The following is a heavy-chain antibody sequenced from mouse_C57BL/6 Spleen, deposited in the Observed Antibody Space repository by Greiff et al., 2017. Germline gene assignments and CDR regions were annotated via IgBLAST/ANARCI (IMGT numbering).Heavy chain of an antibody. J-gene: IGHJ2*01. CDR3: ATPSHPDY. CDR1: GFNIKNTY. V-gene: IGHV14-3*01. D-gene: IGHD6-1*01. CDR2: IDPANGNT. Sequence: VQLQQSVAELVRPGASVKLSCTASGFNIKNTYMHWVKQRPEQGLEWIGRIDPANGNTKYAPKFKGKATITADTSSNTSYLQRSSLTAEATAIYYCATPSHPDYWGQGTTLTVSA.